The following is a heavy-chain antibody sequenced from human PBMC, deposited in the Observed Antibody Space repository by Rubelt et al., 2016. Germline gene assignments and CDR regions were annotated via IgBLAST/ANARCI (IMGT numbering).Heavy chain of an antibody. CDR2: FDPEDGET. CDR1: GYTLTELS. V-gene: IGHV1-24*01. CDR3: ATGIVVGPAHVPSSDY. Sequence: QVQLVQSGAEVKKPGASVKVSCKVSGYTLTELSMHWVRQAPGKGREWMGGFDPEDGETIYAQKFQGRVTMTWATSTDTAYMELSSLRSEDTAVYYCATGIVVGPAHVPSSDYWGQGTLVTVSS. D-gene: IGHD2-2*01. J-gene: IGHJ4*02.